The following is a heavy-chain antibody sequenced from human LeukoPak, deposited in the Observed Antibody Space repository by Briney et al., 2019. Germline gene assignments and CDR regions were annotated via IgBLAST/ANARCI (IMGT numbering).Heavy chain of an antibody. CDR1: GFTFSSYW. CDR3: ARENDLWSGYSYFDY. CDR2: IKQDGSEK. D-gene: IGHD3-3*01. V-gene: IGHV3-7*01. Sequence: GGSLRLSCAASGFTFSSYWMSWVRQAPGKGLEWVANIKQDGSEKYYVDSVKGRFTISRDNAKNSLYLQMNSLRAEDTAVYYCARENDLWSGYSYFDYWGQGTLVTVSS. J-gene: IGHJ4*02.